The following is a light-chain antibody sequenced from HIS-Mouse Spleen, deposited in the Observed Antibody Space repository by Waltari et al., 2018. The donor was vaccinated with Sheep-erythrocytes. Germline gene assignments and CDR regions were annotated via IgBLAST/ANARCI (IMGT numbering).Light chain of an antibody. CDR1: QSVSSY. Sequence: EIVLTQSPATLSLSPGERATLSCRASQSVSSYLAWYQQKPGQAPRLLIYDASNRATGIPARFSGSGSGPDFTLTISSLEPEDFAVYYCQQRSNWYTFGQGTKVDIK. CDR2: DAS. V-gene: IGKV3-11*01. CDR3: QQRSNWYT. J-gene: IGKJ2*01.